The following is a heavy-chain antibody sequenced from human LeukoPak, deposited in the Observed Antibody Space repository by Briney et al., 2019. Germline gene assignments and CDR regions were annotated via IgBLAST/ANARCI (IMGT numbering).Heavy chain of an antibody. CDR2: IYHSGST. D-gene: IGHD1-1*01. CDR3: ARAGPTGTTGTTGFGWFDP. CDR1: GGSISSSNW. Sequence: SETLSLTCAVSGGSISSSNWWSWVRQPPGKGLEWIGEIYHSGSTNYNPSLKSRVTISVDKPKNQFSLKLSSVTAADTAVYYCARAGPTGTTGTTGFGWFDPWGQGTLVTVSS. V-gene: IGHV4-4*02. J-gene: IGHJ5*01.